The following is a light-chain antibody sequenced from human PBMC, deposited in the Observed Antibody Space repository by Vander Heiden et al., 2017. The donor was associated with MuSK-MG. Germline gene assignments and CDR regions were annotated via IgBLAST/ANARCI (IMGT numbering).Light chain of an antibody. V-gene: IGKV3-15*01. CDR2: GAS. Sequence: VITQSPATLSVPPGERATLSCRASQSVSSNLAWYQQKPGQAPRLLIYGASTRATGIPARFSGSGSGTEFTLTISSLQSEDFAVYYCQQYNNWPLTFGGGTKVEIK. CDR1: QSVSSN. CDR3: QQYNNWPLT. J-gene: IGKJ4*01.